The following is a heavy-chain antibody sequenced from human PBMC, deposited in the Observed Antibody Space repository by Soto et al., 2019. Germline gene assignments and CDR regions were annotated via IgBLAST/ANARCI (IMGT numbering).Heavy chain of an antibody. D-gene: IGHD1-26*01. CDR3: ARGGNLGGFDI. V-gene: IGHV3-33*01. Sequence: QEQLVESGGGVVQPGRSLRLSCAASRFTFSSYGMHWVRQAPGKGLEWVAVIRYDGSNELYADSVKGRFTISRDNSKNTVQLQMNSLRAEDTAVYYWARGGNLGGFDIWGQGTMVTVSS. J-gene: IGHJ3*02. CDR2: IRYDGSNE. CDR1: RFTFSSYG.